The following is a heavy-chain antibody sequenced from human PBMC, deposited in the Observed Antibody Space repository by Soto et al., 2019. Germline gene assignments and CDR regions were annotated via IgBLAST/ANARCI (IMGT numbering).Heavy chain of an antibody. CDR2: ISYDGSNK. Sequence: RLSCAASGFTFSSYGMHWVRQAPGKGLEWVAVISYDGSNKYYADSVRGRFTISRDNSKNTLYLQMNSLRAEDTAVYYCAKDSHWGQGTLVTVSS. V-gene: IGHV3-30*18. CDR3: AKDSH. CDR1: GFTFSSYG. J-gene: IGHJ4*02.